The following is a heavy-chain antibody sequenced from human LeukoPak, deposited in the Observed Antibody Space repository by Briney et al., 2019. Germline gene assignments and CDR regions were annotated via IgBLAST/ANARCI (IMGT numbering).Heavy chain of an antibody. D-gene: IGHD3-10*01. CDR2: IYYSGST. J-gene: IGHJ3*02. Sequence: SETLSLTCTVSGGSISSYYWSWIRQPPGKGLEWIGYIYYSGSTNYNPSLKSRVTISVDTSKNQFSLKLSSVTAADTAVYYCATDTRYYGSGDAFDIWGQGTMVTVSS. CDR3: ATDTRYYGSGDAFDI. CDR1: GGSISSYY. V-gene: IGHV4-59*01.